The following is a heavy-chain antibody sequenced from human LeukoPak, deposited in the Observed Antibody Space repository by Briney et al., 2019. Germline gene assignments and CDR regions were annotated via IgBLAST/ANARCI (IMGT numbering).Heavy chain of an antibody. J-gene: IGHJ1*01. V-gene: IGHV1-2*02. Sequence: ASVKVSCKASXYXXXXXXXXXXXXXXGQXXEWMGXINPNSGGTXXAXKFQGRVTMTRDTSTSTAYMDLSRLRSDDTAVYYXXRSGLYAEYHQHWGQGTPVTVSS. CDR3: XRSGLYAEYHQH. D-gene: IGHD2-2*01. CDR2: INPNSGGT. CDR1: XYXXXXXX.